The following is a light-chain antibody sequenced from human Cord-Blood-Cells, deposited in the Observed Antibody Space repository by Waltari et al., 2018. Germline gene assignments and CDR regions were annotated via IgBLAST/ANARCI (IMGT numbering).Light chain of an antibody. CDR3: AAWDDSLSGHYV. CDR1: SANIGSNC. CDR2: RNN. J-gene: IGLJ1*01. V-gene: IGLV1-47*01. Sequence: QSVLTQPPSASGTPGQRVTISCSASSANIGSNCVYWYQQLPGTAPKLLIYRNNQRPSGFPDRFSGSKSGTSASLAISGLRSEDEADYYCAAWDDSLSGHYVFGTGTKVTVL.